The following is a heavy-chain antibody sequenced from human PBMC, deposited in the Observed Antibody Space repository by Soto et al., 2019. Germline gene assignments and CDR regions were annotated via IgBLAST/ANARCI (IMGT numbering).Heavy chain of an antibody. V-gene: IGHV1-46*01. CDR2: INPSGGST. Sequence: ASVKVSCKASGYTFTSYYMHWVRQAPGQGLEWMGIINPSGGSTSYAQKFQGRVTMTRDTSTSTVYMELSSLRSEDTAVYYCARDLLVGYCSGGSCYSPGNWFDPWGQGTLVTVSS. CDR3: ARDLLVGYCSGGSCYSPGNWFDP. J-gene: IGHJ5*02. CDR1: GYTFTSYY. D-gene: IGHD2-15*01.